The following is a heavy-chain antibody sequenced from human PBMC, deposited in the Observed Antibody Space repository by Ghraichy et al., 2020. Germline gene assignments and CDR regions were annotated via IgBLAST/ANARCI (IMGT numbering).Heavy chain of an antibody. V-gene: IGHV3-30*04. CDR2: ISYDGSNK. D-gene: IGHD5-12*01. Sequence: GESLNISCAASGFTFSSYAMHWVRQAPGKGLEWVAVISYDGSNKYYADSVKGRFTISRDNSKNTLYLQMNSLRAEDTAVYYCARDRGYGPGTGNWFDPWGQGTLVTVSS. CDR1: GFTFSSYA. J-gene: IGHJ5*02. CDR3: ARDRGYGPGTGNWFDP.